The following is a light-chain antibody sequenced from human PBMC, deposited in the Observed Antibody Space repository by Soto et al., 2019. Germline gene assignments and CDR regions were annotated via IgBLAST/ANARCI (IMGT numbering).Light chain of an antibody. V-gene: IGLV3-1*01. Sequence: SYELTQPPSVSVSPGQTASITCSGDKLGDKYACWYQQKPGQSPVLVIYQDSKRPSGIPERFSGSNSGNTATLTISGTQARDGADYYCQAWDSRTYLVLGGGTKLTAL. CDR1: KLGDKY. CDR3: QAWDSRTYLV. J-gene: IGLJ2*01. CDR2: QDS.